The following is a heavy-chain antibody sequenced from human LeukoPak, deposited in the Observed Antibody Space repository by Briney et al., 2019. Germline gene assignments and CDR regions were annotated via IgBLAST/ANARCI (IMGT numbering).Heavy chain of an antibody. D-gene: IGHD6-19*01. CDR1: GYTLTELS. CDR3: ARDGIAVAGTAFDV. J-gene: IGHJ3*01. Sequence: ASVKVSCKVSGYTLTELSMHWVRQAPGQGLEWMGWINPNSGGTNYAQKFQGRVTMTRDMSISTAYMELSRLRSDDTAVYYCARDGIAVAGTAFDVWGQGTMVTVSS. CDR2: INPNSGGT. V-gene: IGHV1-2*02.